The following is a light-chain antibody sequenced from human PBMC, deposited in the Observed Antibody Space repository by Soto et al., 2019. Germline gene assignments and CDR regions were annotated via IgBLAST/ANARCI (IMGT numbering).Light chain of an antibody. V-gene: IGLV1-51*02. CDR3: GTWDNSLSAWV. CDR2: ESN. J-gene: IGLJ3*02. Sequence: QSALTQPPSVSAAPGQKVTISCSGSSSNIGNNYVSWYQQFPGTAPKLLIYESNKRPSGIPDRFSGSKSGTSATLGITGLQTGDEADYYCGTWDNSLSAWVFGGGTKVTVL. CDR1: SSNIGNNY.